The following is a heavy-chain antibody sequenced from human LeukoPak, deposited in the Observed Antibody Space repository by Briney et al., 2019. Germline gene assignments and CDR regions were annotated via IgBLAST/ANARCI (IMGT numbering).Heavy chain of an antibody. J-gene: IGHJ4*02. Sequence: SETLSLTCTVSGGSISSYSWSWIRQPPGKGLEWIGYIYYTGSTNYNPSLESRVTISVDTSKNQFSLKLSSVTAADTAVYYCARHVPSSIAAAGAYYFDYWGQGNLVTVSS. CDR3: ARHVPSSIAAAGAYYFDY. CDR2: IYYTGST. V-gene: IGHV4-59*08. CDR1: GGSISSYS. D-gene: IGHD6-13*01.